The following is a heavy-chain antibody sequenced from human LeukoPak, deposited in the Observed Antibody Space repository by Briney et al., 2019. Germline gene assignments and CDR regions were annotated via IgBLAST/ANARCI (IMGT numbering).Heavy chain of an antibody. D-gene: IGHD3-22*01. CDR2: IKQDGSEK. CDR3: AREILPTPYDSSGYYNY. CDR1: GFTFSSYW. J-gene: IGHJ4*02. V-gene: IGHV3-7*01. Sequence: PGGSLRLSCAASGFTFSSYWMSWVRQAPGKGLEWVANIKQDGSEKYYVDSVKGRFTISRDNAKNSLYLQMNSLRAEDTAVYYCAREILPTPYDSSGYYNYWGQGTLVTVSS.